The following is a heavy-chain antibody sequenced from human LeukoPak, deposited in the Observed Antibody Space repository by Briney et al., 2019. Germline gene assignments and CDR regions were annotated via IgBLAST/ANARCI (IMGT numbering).Heavy chain of an antibody. CDR3: AACGGDCYSYYYYGMDV. CDR1: GYTFTSYY. J-gene: IGHJ6*02. CDR2: INPSGGST. Sequence: ASVRVSCTASGYTFTSYYMHWVRQAPGQGREWMGIINPSGGSTSYAQKFQGRVTMTRDTSTSTVYMELSSLRSEDTAVYYCAACGGDCYSYYYYGMDVWGQGTTVTVSS. V-gene: IGHV1-46*01. D-gene: IGHD2-21*02.